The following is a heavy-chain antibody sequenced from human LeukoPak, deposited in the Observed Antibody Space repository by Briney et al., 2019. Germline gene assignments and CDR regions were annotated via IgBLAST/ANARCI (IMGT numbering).Heavy chain of an antibody. D-gene: IGHD3-10*01. J-gene: IGHJ3*02. Sequence: SETLSLTCTVSGGSTSSYYWNWIRQPPGKELQWIGNIYYSGSTNYNPYLKSRVTISIDTSKNQFSLKVNSAIAADTAVYYCARESMYSSVGSYGFDIWGQGTMVTVSS. CDR2: IYYSGST. CDR1: GGSTSSYY. V-gene: IGHV4-59*01. CDR3: ARESMYSSVGSYGFDI.